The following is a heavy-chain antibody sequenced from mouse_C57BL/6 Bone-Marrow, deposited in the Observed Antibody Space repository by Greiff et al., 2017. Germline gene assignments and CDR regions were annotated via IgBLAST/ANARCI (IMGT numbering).Heavy chain of an antibody. V-gene: IGHV5-6*02. CDR3: ARRLYDYDGGYYFDY. D-gene: IGHD2-4*01. CDR1: GFTFSSYG. J-gene: IGHJ2*01. CDR2: ISSGGSYT. Sequence: DVMLVESGGDLVKPGGSLKLSCAASGFTFSSYGMSWVRQTPDKRLEWVATISSGGSYTYYPDSVKGRFTISRDNAKNTLYLQMSSLKSEDTAMYYCARRLYDYDGGYYFDYWGQGTTLTVSS.